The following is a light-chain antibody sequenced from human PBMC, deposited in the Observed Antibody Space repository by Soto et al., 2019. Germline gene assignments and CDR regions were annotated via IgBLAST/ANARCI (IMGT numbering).Light chain of an antibody. CDR1: QSLIHSDGSTY. J-gene: IGKJ1*01. CDR2: EVS. Sequence: DVVLTQSPLSLPVTLGQPASISCRSSQSLIHSDGSTYLSWFQQRPGQSPRRLIYEVSDRDSGGPDRFSRSGSVIDFTLKISRVEAEDVGVYYCMQGTRWPWTFGQGTKVEI. CDR3: MQGTRWPWT. V-gene: IGKV2-30*02.